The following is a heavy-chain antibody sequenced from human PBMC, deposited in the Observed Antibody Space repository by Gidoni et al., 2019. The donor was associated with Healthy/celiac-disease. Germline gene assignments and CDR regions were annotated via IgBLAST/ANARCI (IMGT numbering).Heavy chain of an antibody. V-gene: IGHV3-43*01. CDR1: FTFDDYT. J-gene: IGHJ4*02. CDR2: ISWDGGST. Sequence: EVQLVESGGVVVQPGFTFDDYTMHWVRQAPGKGLEWVSLISWDGGSTYYADSVKGRFTISRDNSKNSLYLQMNSLRTEDTALYYCAKDFEFNSSGWYYFDYWGQGTLVTVSS. D-gene: IGHD6-19*01. CDR3: AKDFEFNSSGWYYFDY.